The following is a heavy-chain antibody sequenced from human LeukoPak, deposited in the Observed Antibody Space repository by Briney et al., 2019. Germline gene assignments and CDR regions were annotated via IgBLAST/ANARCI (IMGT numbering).Heavy chain of an antibody. J-gene: IGHJ6*02. V-gene: IGHV3-23*01. D-gene: IGHD3-16*02. CDR3: AKGTTVARYYAMDV. CDR2: TNGNGAGT. CDR1: GFTFSSYA. Sequence: GGSLRLSCAASGFTFSSYAMSWVRQAPGKGLEWVSGTNGNGAGTYYADSVEGRFTISRDNSKNTLFLEMNSLRADDTAVYYCAKGTTVARYYAMDVWGQGTTVTVSS.